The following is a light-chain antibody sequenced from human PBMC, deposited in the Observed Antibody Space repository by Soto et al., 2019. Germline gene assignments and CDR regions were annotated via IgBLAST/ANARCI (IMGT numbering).Light chain of an antibody. CDR3: QQYKEWPPYT. CDR1: QSVSRN. V-gene: IGKV3-15*01. Sequence: EILMTQSPATLSVSPGERATLSCRASQSVSRNLAWYQQKPGQAPRLLIYAASTRATGVPPRFSGSGSGTEVSLTISSLQSEDFAVYYCQQYKEWPPYTFGQGTKLEI. J-gene: IGKJ2*01. CDR2: AAS.